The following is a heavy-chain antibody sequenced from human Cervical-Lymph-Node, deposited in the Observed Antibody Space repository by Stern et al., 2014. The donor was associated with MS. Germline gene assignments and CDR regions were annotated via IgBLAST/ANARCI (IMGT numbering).Heavy chain of an antibody. D-gene: IGHD3-16*01. V-gene: IGHV1-3*01. Sequence: QVQLVQSGPEVKKPGASVKVSCKASGYSFSSYAMHWVRQAPGQGLEWMGWSNSGNGQTKYSERFKGRLVISRDTAARIVYLDLSNLTSEDTAMYFCARDSGGGVMWFWGQGSMVTISS. J-gene: IGHJ3*01. CDR2: SNSGNGQT. CDR1: GYSFSSYA. CDR3: ARDSGGGVMWF.